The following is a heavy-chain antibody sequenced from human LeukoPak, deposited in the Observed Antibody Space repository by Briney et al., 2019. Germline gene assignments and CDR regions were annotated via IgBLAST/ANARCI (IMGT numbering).Heavy chain of an antibody. CDR2: INHSGST. D-gene: IGHD1-1*01. CDR1: GGSFRGYY. J-gene: IGHJ4*02. V-gene: IGHV4-34*01. CDR3: ARGTRGVNWNPDY. Sequence: SETLSLTCAVYGGSFRGYYWSWIRQPPGKGLEWIGEINHSGSTNYNPSLKSRVTISVDTSKNQFSLKLSSVTAADTAVYYCARGTRGVNWNPDYWGQGTLVTVSS.